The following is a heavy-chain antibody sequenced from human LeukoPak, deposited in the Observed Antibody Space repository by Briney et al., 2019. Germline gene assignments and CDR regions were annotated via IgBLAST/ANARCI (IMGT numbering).Heavy chain of an antibody. CDR2: IYSGGST. V-gene: IGHV3-53*01. Sequence: GGSLRLSCAASGFTVSSNYMSRVRQAPGKGLEWVSVIYSGGSTYYADSVKGRFTISRDNSKNTLYLQMNSLRAEDTAVYYCARDQRVGATRYFQHWGQGTLVTVSS. CDR3: ARDQRVGATRYFQH. J-gene: IGHJ1*01. CDR1: GFTVSSNY. D-gene: IGHD1-26*01.